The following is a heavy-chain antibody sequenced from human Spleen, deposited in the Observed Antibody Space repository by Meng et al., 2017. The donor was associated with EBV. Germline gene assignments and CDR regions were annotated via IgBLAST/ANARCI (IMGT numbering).Heavy chain of an antibody. V-gene: IGHV3-15*01. CDR2: IRSKTAGGTT. CDR1: GFTFSNAW. CDR3: TTGRAA. J-gene: IGHJ5*02. D-gene: IGHD3-10*01. Sequence: EVEVVWCGGVLVTPGGSLPLSGVASGFTFSNAWMSWVRQAPGKGLEWIGRIRSKTAGGTTGYAAPVIGRFSISRDDSKDTLYLQMNSLKTEDTAVYYCTTGRAAWGRGTLVTVSS.